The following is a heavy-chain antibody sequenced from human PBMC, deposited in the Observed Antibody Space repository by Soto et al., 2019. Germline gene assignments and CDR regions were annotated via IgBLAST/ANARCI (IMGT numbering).Heavy chain of an antibody. CDR2: INPNSGGT. CDR1: GYTFTGYY. V-gene: IGHV1-2*04. Sequence: ASVKVSCKASGYTFTGYYMHWVRQAPGQGLEWMGWINPNSGGTNYAQKFQGWVTMTRDTSISTAYMELSRLRPDDTAVYYCAREIAAAGTFSDAFDIGGKGTMVPVSS. J-gene: IGHJ3*02. CDR3: AREIAAAGTFSDAFDI. D-gene: IGHD6-13*01.